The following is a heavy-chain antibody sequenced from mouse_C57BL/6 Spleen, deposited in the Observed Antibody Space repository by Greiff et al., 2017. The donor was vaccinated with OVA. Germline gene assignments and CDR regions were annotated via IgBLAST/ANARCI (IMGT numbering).Heavy chain of an antibody. J-gene: IGHJ1*03. CDR1: GYTFTDYD. V-gene: IGHV1-15*01. D-gene: IGHD1-1*01. CDR2: IDPETGGT. CDR3: TRLTTVVDPYWYFDV. Sequence: QVHVKQSGAELVRPGASVTLSCKASGYTFTDYDMPWVKQTPVHGLEWLGAIDPETGGTAYNQKFKGKAILTADKSASTAYMELRSLTSEDSAVYYCTRLTTVVDPYWYFDVWGTGTTVTVSS.